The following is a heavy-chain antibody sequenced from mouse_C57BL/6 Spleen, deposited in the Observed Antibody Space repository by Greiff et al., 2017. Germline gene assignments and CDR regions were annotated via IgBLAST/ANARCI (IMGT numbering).Heavy chain of an antibody. CDR3: ARGLRQGDYFDY. V-gene: IGHV1-69*01. Sequence: QVQLQQPGAELVMPGASVKLSCKASGYTFTSYWMHWVKQRPGQGLEWIGEIDPSDSYTNYNQKFKGKSTLTVDKSSSTAYMQLSSLTSEDSAVYYCARGLRQGDYFDYWGQGTTLTVSA. CDR2: IDPSDSYT. D-gene: IGHD3-1*01. J-gene: IGHJ2*01. CDR1: GYTFTSYW.